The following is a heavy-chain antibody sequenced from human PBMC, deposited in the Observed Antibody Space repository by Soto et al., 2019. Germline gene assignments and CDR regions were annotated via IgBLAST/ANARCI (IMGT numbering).Heavy chain of an antibody. CDR1: GGTFSSYA. J-gene: IGHJ4*02. V-gene: IGHV1-69*13. D-gene: IGHD6-19*01. CDR2: IIPIFGTA. CDR3: ASVSSGWYYFDY. Sequence: SVKVSCKASGGTFSSYAISWVRQAPGQGLEWMGGIIPIFGTANYAQKFQGRVTITADESTSTAYMELSSLRSEDTAVYYCASVSSGWYYFDYWGQGTLVTVSS.